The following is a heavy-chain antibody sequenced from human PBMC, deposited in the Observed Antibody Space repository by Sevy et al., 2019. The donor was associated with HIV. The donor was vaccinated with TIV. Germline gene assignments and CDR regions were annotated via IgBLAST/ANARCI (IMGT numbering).Heavy chain of an antibody. CDR1: GFTFSKYW. V-gene: IGHV3-7*01. CDR3: ARVFTIFDPGMDV. J-gene: IGHJ6*02. CDR2: INQDGSEK. Sequence: GGSLRLSCAASGFTFSKYWMSWVRQAPGKGLEWVANINQDGSEKYYVDSVKGRFTISRDNAKNSLYLQMNSLRAEDTAVYYCARVFTIFDPGMDVWGQGTTVTVSS. D-gene: IGHD3-3*01.